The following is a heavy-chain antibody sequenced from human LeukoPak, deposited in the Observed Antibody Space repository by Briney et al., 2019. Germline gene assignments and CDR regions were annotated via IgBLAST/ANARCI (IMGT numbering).Heavy chain of an antibody. Sequence: GSLRLSCAASGFTFSDYYLSWIRQAPGKGLEWIGSIYYSGSTYYNPSLKSRVTISVDTSKNQFSLKLSSVTAADTAVYYCARRAPAAGRVDYWGQGTLVTVSS. CDR2: IYYSGST. V-gene: IGHV4-39*01. J-gene: IGHJ4*02. CDR3: ARRAPAAGRVDY. D-gene: IGHD6-13*01. CDR1: GFTFSDYY.